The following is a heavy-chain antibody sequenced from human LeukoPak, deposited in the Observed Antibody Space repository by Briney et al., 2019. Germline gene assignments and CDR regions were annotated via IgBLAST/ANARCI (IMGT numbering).Heavy chain of an antibody. CDR3: ARVGGTTNWFDP. D-gene: IGHD1-7*01. V-gene: IGHV4-61*02. Sequence: SQTLSLTCTVSGGPVSSGNYYWSWIRQPAGKGLEWIGRIFTTGSTNYNASLKGRVTISVDTSKNQCSLNLRSVTAADTAVYYCARVGGTTNWFDPWGQGTLVTVSS. CDR1: GGPVSSGNYY. J-gene: IGHJ5*02. CDR2: IFTTGST.